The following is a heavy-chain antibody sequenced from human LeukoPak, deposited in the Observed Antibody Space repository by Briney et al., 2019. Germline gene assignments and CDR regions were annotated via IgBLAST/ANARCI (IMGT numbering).Heavy chain of an antibody. V-gene: IGHV1-69*04. CDR2: IIPVLDTT. CDR3: ARVVAAKGALDS. Sequence: SVKVSCKASGDTFSAFGVTWVRQAPGQGLEWMGRIIPVLDTTTSAQRFQGRVTITADKSTNIVYMELRSLRTDDTAVYYCARVVAAKGALDSWGQGTLITVSS. CDR1: GDTFSAFG. J-gene: IGHJ4*02. D-gene: IGHD2-21*01.